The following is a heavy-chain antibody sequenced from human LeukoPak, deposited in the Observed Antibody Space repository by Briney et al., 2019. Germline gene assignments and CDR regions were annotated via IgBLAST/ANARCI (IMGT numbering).Heavy chain of an antibody. CDR2: ISAYNGNT. CDR1: GYTFTSYG. J-gene: IGHJ6*03. D-gene: IGHD3-10*01. Sequence: GASVKVSCKASGYTFTSYGISWVRQAPGQGLEWMGWISAYNGNTNYAQNLQGRLTMTTDTSTSTAYMELRSLRSDDTAVYYCAREYGSGSYGSYYYYMDVWGKGTTVTISS. CDR3: AREYGSGSYGSYYYYMDV. V-gene: IGHV1-18*01.